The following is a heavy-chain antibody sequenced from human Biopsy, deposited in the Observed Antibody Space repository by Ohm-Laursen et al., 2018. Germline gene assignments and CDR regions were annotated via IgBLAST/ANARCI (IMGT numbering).Heavy chain of an antibody. D-gene: IGHD1-26*01. CDR3: ARHAPSYSGSYWRYFDL. V-gene: IGHV4-59*08. Sequence: SETLSLTCTVSGGSISSYYWSWIRQPPGKGLEWIGYIYYTGSTNYNPSLKSRVTISVDTSMNYLSLRLTFVTAADTAVYYCARHAPSYSGSYWRYFDLWGRGTLVTVSS. CDR2: IYYTGST. J-gene: IGHJ2*01. CDR1: GGSISSYY.